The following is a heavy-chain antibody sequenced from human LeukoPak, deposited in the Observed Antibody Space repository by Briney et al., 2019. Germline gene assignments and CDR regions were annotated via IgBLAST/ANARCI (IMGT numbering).Heavy chain of an antibody. CDR2: VSSSSSTR. J-gene: IGHJ4*02. Sequence: GGSLRLSCAASGFTFSSYNMNWVRQAPGKGLEWVSYVSSSSSTRYYADSVKGRFTIPRGNDKNSLYLQMNSLRDEDTAVYYCARDPGYCGRTSCYAVWNFDSWGQGTLVTVSS. CDR1: GFTFSSYN. D-gene: IGHD2-2*01. CDR3: ARDPGYCGRTSCYAVWNFDS. V-gene: IGHV3-48*02.